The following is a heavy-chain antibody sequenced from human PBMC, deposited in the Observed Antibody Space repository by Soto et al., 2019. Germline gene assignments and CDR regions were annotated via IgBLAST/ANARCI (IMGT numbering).Heavy chain of an antibody. Sequence: TLSLTCTVSGGSISRFFYYWSWIRQHPGKGLEWIGYIYYSGSTYYNPSLKSRVTISVDTSKNQFSLKLSSVTAADTAVYYCARQTRVIRYFDYWGQGTLDLVSS. CDR1: GGSISRFFYY. J-gene: IGHJ4*02. V-gene: IGHV4-31*03. CDR3: ARQTRVIRYFDY. D-gene: IGHD3-16*02. CDR2: IYYSGST.